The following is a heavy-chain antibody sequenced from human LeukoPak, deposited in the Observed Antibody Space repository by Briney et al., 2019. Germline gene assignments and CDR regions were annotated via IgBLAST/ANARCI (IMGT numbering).Heavy chain of an antibody. CDR1: GYTFTSYG. D-gene: IGHD3-3*01. V-gene: IGHV1-18*01. J-gene: IGHJ6*03. Sequence: GASVKVSCKASGYTFTSYGISWVRQAPGQGLEWMGWISAYNGNTNYAQKFQGRVTMTRDTSISTAYMELSRLRSDDTAVYYCARDFLEWLLAPNYYYYYMDVWGKGTTVTVSS. CDR3: ARDFLEWLLAPNYYYYYMDV. CDR2: ISAYNGNT.